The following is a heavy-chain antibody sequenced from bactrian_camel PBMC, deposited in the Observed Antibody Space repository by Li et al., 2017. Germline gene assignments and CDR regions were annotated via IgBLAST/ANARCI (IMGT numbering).Heavy chain of an antibody. J-gene: IGHJ4*01. CDR3: ASDMGFEYNQ. Sequence: HVQLVESGGGSVQPGGSLRLSCAASGFTFSDYWMYWVRQAPGKGLEWVSTINTGGGTAYYADSVKGRLTITRDNARNTVSLHMNSLKSEDTALYYCASDMGFEYNQWGHGTQVTVS. CDR2: INTGGGTA. D-gene: IGHD3*01. CDR1: GFTFSDYW. V-gene: IGHV3S1*01.